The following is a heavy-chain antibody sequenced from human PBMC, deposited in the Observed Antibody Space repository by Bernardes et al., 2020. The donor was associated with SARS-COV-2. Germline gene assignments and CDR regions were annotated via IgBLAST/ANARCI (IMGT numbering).Heavy chain of an antibody. D-gene: IGHD2-15*01. V-gene: IGHV3-30*03. CDR3: ATTPQYEYTRVFDF. J-gene: IGHJ4*02. CDR2: ISYDGGEK. Sequence: GSLRLFCAASGFTFSSYGMHWVRQAPGKGLEWVAVISYDGGEKFFADSVKGRFTISRDNSKNTLYLQMNSLRPEDTAMYYCATTPQYEYTRVFDFWGQGTLVTVSS. CDR1: GFTFSSYG.